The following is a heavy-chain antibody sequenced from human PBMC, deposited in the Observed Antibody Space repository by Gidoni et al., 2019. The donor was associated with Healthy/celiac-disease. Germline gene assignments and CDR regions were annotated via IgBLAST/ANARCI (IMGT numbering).Heavy chain of an antibody. J-gene: IGHJ4*02. V-gene: IGHV1-3*01. D-gene: IGHD5-12*01. CDR2: INAGNGNT. CDR1: GYTFTSYA. Sequence: QVQLVQSGAEVKKPGASVKVSCKASGYTFTSYAMHWVRQAPGQRLEWMGWINAGNGNTKYSQKFQGRVTITRDTSASTAYMELSSLRSEDTAVYYCARGPFPIVATRWGEFDYWGQGTLVTVSS. CDR3: ARGPFPIVATRWGEFDY.